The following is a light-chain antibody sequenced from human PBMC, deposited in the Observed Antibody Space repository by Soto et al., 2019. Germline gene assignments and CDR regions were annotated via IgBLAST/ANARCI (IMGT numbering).Light chain of an antibody. Sequence: ETVMTQSPATLSLSXXXXXXXXXXASQSVSDNLAWYQQKPGQAXRLLIYXXXXXXXGIPYRFSGSGSGTDFTLTISSLEPEDFAVYYCQQRSNXXGTFGQGTRLEI. CDR1: QSVSDN. J-gene: IGKJ5*01. V-gene: IGKV3-11*01. CDR3: QQRSNXXGT. CDR2: XXX.